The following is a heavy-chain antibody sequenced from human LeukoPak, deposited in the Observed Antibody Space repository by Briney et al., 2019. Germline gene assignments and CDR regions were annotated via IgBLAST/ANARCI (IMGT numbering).Heavy chain of an antibody. CDR3: AKGTYGLHNWLGP. CDR1: GFTFSHYW. J-gene: IGHJ5*02. V-gene: IGHV3-74*01. Sequence: PGGSLRLSCAASGFTFSHYWMHWVRQVPGKGLVWVSHINNDGSSTTYADSVKGRFTISRDNAKNTLYLRMNSLRAEDTAVYYCAKGTYGLHNWLGPWGQGTLVTVSS. D-gene: IGHD3-16*01. CDR2: INNDGSST.